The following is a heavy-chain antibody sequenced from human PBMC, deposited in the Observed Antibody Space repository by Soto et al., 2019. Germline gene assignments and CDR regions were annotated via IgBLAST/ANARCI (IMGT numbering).Heavy chain of an antibody. V-gene: IGHV6-1*01. D-gene: IGHD3-3*01. Sequence: PSQTLSLTCAISGDSVSSNSAAWNWIRQSPSRGLEWLGRTYYRSKWYNDYAVSVKSRITINPDTSKNQFSLQLNSVTPEDTAVYYCARDPYDFWSGYGSYYYGMDVWGQGTTVTVS. CDR1: GDSVSSNSAA. CDR2: TYYRSKWYN. CDR3: ARDPYDFWSGYGSYYYGMDV. J-gene: IGHJ6*02.